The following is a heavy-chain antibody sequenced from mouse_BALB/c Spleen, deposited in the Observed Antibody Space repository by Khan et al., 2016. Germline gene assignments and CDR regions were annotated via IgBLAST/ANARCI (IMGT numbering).Heavy chain of an antibody. CDR1: GYSITSDYA. D-gene: IGHD1-1*01. CDR2: INYSGST. Sequence: EVPLQVSGPGLVKPSQSLSLTCTVTGYSITSDYAWNWIRQFPGNKLEWMGYINYSGSTSYNPSLKSRISITRDTSKNQFFLQLNSVTTEDTAKYYCARDYYGSSFFDYWGQGTTLTVSS. CDR3: ARDYYGSSFFDY. J-gene: IGHJ2*01. V-gene: IGHV3-2*02.